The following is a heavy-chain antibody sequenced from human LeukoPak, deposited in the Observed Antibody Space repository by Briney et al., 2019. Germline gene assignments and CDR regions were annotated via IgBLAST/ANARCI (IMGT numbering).Heavy chain of an antibody. CDR2: IYYSGST. CDR3: ARERVWRWLQGDTRGFDY. Sequence: SETLSLTCTVSGGSISSGDYYWSWIRQPPGKGLEWIGYIYYSGSTYYNPSLKSRVTISVDTSKNQFSLKLSSVTAADTAVYYCARERVWRWLQGDTRGFDYWGQGTLVTVSS. J-gene: IGHJ4*02. D-gene: IGHD5-24*01. V-gene: IGHV4-30-4*02. CDR1: GGSISSGDYY.